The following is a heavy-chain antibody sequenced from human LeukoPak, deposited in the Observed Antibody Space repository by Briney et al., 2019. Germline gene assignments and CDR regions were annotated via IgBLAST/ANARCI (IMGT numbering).Heavy chain of an antibody. CDR2: IHKSGAYI. V-gene: IGHV3-21*04. CDR3: ARGGLVRGVIRYAFDY. D-gene: IGHD3-10*01. J-gene: IGHJ4*02. CDR1: GFTFSSYS. Sequence: GGSLRLSCAASGFTFSSYSMNWVRQAPGRGLEWVSTIHKSGAYIDHADSVKGRFTISRDNAKNSLYLQMNNMKVEDTAVYYCARGGLVRGVIRYAFDYWGQGTLVTVSS.